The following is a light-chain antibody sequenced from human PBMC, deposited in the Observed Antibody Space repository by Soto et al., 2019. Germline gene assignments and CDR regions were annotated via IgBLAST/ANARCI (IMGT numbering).Light chain of an antibody. V-gene: IGKV1-39*01. CDR3: QQSYSSPPLT. Sequence: DIQITHSPSSLSVSVFYRVTLTCRTSQSISTYLNWYQQKPGKAPKLLIYAASSLQSGVPSRFSGSGSGTDFTLTISSLQPEDFATYYCQQSYSSPPLTFGGGTKVDIK. CDR1: QSISTY. CDR2: AAS. J-gene: IGKJ4*01.